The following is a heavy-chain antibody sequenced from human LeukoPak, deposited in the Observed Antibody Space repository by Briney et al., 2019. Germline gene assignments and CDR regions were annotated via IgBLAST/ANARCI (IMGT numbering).Heavy chain of an antibody. J-gene: IGHJ4*02. CDR2: IYYSGST. V-gene: IGHV4-39*07. D-gene: IGHD4-11*01. CDR1: GGSISSSSYY. Sequence: SETLSLTCTVSGGSISSSSYYWGWIRQPPGKGLEWIGSIYYSGSTYYDPSLKSRVTISVDTSKNQFSLKLSSVTAADTAEYYCARGRLTVTTSFDYWGQGTLVTVSS. CDR3: ARGRLTVTTSFDY.